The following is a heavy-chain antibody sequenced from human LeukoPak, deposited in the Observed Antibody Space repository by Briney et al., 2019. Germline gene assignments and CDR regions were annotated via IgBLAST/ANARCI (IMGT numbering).Heavy chain of an antibody. CDR2: ISYDGSNK. J-gene: IGHJ6*02. Sequence: GGALRLSCAASGFTFSSYAMHWVRQAPGKGLEWVAVISYDGSNKYYADSVKGRFTISRDNSKNTLYLQMNSLRAEDTAVYYCARGGCSSTSCYADVADYYGMDVWGQGTTVTVSS. V-gene: IGHV3-30*04. D-gene: IGHD2-2*01. CDR3: ARGGCSSTSCYADVADYYGMDV. CDR1: GFTFSSYA.